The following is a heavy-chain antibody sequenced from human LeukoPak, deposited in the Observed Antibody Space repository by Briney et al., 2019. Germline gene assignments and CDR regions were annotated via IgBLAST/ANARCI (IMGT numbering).Heavy chain of an antibody. Sequence: ASVKVSCKASGGTFISYAISWVRQAPGQGLEWMGGIIPIFGTANYAQKFQGRVTITADESTSTAYMELSSLRSEDTAVYYCARGGEGYSYGHDYWGQGTLVTVSS. V-gene: IGHV1-69*13. CDR3: ARGGEGYSYGHDY. D-gene: IGHD5-18*01. J-gene: IGHJ4*02. CDR2: IIPIFGTA. CDR1: GGTFISYA.